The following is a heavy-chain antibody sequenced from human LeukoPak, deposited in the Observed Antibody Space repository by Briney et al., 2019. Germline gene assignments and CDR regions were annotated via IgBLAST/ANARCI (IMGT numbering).Heavy chain of an antibody. J-gene: IGHJ4*02. Sequence: GGSLRLSCSASGFSFSTYGMNWVRQAPAKGLEHVSTISSNGGSTYYADSVKGRFTISRDNSRNTLYLQMSSLRAEDTAVYYCVKVAYGGNSGFDYWGQGTLVTVSS. V-gene: IGHV3-64D*06. D-gene: IGHD4-23*01. CDR2: ISSNGGST. CDR3: VKVAYGGNSGFDY. CDR1: GFSFSTYG.